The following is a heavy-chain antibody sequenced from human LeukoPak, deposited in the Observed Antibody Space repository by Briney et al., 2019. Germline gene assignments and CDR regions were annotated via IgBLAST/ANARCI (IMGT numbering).Heavy chain of an antibody. CDR3: ARDEDSMIVVVYSFDY. D-gene: IGHD3-22*01. CDR1: GFTFSDYY. J-gene: IGHJ4*02. CDR2: ISSSGSTI. V-gene: IGHV3-11*01. Sequence: GGSLRLSCAASGFTFSDYYMSWIRQAPGKGLEWVSYISSSGSTIYYADSVKGRFTISRDNAKNSLYLQMNSLRAEDTAVYYCARDEDSMIVVVYSFDYWGQGTLVTVSS.